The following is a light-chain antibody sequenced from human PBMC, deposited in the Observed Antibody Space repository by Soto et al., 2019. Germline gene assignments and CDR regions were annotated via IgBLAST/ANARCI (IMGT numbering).Light chain of an antibody. J-gene: IGKJ1*01. CDR3: QHYVTSLTT. CDR1: QSVTSNY. CDR2: GAS. Sequence: EIVFTQAPGTLSLSPGERATLSCGASQSVTSNYLAWYQQKPGQAPRLLIFGASIRVTGIPDRFIGSGSGTDFTLTISRLEPEDFAVYYCQHYVTSLTTLGQGTKVDIK. V-gene: IGKV3-20*01.